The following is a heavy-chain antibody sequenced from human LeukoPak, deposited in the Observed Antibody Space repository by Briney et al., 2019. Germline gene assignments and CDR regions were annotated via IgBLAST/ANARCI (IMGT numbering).Heavy chain of an antibody. V-gene: IGHV1-18*01. CDR1: GYTFTSYG. J-gene: IGHJ4*02. CDR2: ISAYNGNT. Sequence: ASVKVSCKASGYTFTSYGISWVRQAPGQGLEWMGWISAYNGNTNYAQKLQGRVTMTTDTSTSTAYMELRGLRSDDTAVYYCAITPLGCGGDCYEYYFDYWGQGTLVTVSS. D-gene: IGHD2-21*02. CDR3: AITPLGCGGDCYEYYFDY.